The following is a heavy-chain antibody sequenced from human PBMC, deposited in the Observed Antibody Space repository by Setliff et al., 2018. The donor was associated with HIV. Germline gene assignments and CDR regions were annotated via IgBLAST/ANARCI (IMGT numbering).Heavy chain of an antibody. CDR1: GGFMSRFY. J-gene: IGHJ4*02. CDR2: VYSTGSI. D-gene: IGHD1-1*01. V-gene: IGHV4-59*01. CDR3: ARAEGDAYNSLPYFDS. Sequence: SETLSLTCTVSGGFMSRFYWTWIRQPPGKGLEWIGFVYSTGSINYSPSFRGRLTISLDTSENQFSLHLTSVTAADTAVYYCARAEGDAYNSLPYFDSWGPGALVTAPQ.